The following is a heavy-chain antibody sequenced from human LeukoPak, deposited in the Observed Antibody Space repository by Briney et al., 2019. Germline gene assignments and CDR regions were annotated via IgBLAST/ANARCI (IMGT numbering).Heavy chain of an antibody. CDR3: ARENDVSWSYFDY. D-gene: IGHD3-3*01. Sequence: PSETLSLTCAVYGGSFSGYYWSWIRQPPGKGLEWIGRIYTSGSTNYNPSLMSRVTISVDMSKNQFSLRLSSVTAADTAVYYCARENDVSWSYFDYWGQGTLVTVSS. CDR2: IYTSGST. CDR1: GGSFSGYY. J-gene: IGHJ4*02. V-gene: IGHV4-4*08.